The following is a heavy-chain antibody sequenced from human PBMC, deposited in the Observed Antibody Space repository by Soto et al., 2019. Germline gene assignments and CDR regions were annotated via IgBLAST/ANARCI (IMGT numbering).Heavy chain of an antibody. CDR3: ARGLGGTAMVNILVVVPRRGAWFDP. J-gene: IGHJ5*02. Sequence: SETLSLTCAVYGGSFSGYYWSWIRQPPGKGLEWIGEINHSGSTNYNPSLKSRVTISVDTSKNQFSLKLSSVTAADTAVYYCARGLGGTAMVNILVVVPRRGAWFDPWGQGTLVTVSS. CDR2: INHSGST. V-gene: IGHV4-34*01. CDR1: GGSFSGYY. D-gene: IGHD2-15*01.